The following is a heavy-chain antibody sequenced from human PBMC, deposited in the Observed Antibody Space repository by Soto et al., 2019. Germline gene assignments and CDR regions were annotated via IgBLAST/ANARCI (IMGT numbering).Heavy chain of an antibody. D-gene: IGHD3-9*01. V-gene: IGHV1-18*01. J-gene: IGHJ4*02. CDR2: LSAWNGNT. CDR3: ATALTPTDS. Sequence: QVQLVQSGAEVKKAGASVKVSCKSSCYTFTSDGIRWVRKAPGQGLQWMGWLSAWNGNTHYAQKLKGRVTMTTDTSTSTAYMELRSLRSDATAVYYGATALTPTDSWGQGTRLTVSS. CDR1: CYTFTSDG.